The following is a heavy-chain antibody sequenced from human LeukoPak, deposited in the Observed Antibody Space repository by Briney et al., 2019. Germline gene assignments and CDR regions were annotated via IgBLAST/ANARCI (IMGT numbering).Heavy chain of an antibody. V-gene: IGHV3-48*03. CDR3: ARTDGYNSPYFDY. J-gene: IGHJ4*02. Sequence: GVLRLSCAASGFTFSSYEMNWVRQAPGKGLEWVSYISSSGSTIYYADSVKGRFTISRDNAKNSLYLQMNSLRAEDTAVYCCARTDGYNSPYFDYWGQGTLVTVSS. D-gene: IGHD5-24*01. CDR2: ISSSGSTI. CDR1: GFTFSSYE.